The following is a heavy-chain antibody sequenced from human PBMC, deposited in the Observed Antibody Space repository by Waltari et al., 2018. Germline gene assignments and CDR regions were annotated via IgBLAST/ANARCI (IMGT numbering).Heavy chain of an antibody. CDR3: ARVGPSVYSGYDRYYYGMDV. Sequence: QVQLVQSGAEVKKPGSSVKVSCKASGGTFSSYAISWVRQDPGQGLEWMGGIIPIFGTANYAQKFQGRVTITTDESTSTAYMELSSLRSEDTAVYYCARVGPSVYSGYDRYYYGMDVWGQGTTVTVSS. J-gene: IGHJ6*02. V-gene: IGHV1-69*05. CDR1: GGTFSSYA. CDR2: IIPIFGTA. D-gene: IGHD5-12*01.